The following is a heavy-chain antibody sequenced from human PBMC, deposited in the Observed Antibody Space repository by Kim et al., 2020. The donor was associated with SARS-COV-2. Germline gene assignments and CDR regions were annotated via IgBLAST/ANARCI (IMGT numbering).Heavy chain of an antibody. V-gene: IGHV3-64D*09. Sequence: GSTYYADSVKGRFTISRDNSKNTLYLQMSSLRAEDTAVYYCVNLGVEVDYWGQGTLVTVSS. J-gene: IGHJ4*02. CDR2: GST. CDR3: VNLGVEVDY. D-gene: IGHD1-26*01.